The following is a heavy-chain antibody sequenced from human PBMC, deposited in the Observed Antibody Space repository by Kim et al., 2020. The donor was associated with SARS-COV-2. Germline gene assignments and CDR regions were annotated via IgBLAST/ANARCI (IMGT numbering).Heavy chain of an antibody. CDR3: ARERRDWNYLVPRPMNNWFDP. V-gene: IGHV4-34*01. J-gene: IGHJ5*02. CDR1: GGSFSGYY. Sequence: SETLSLTCAVYGGSFSGYYWSWIRQPPGKGLEWIGEINHSGSTNYNPSLKSRVTISVDTSKNQFSLKLSSVTAADTAVYYCARERRDWNYLVPRPMNNWFDPWGQGTLVTVSS. D-gene: IGHD1-7*01. CDR2: INHSGST.